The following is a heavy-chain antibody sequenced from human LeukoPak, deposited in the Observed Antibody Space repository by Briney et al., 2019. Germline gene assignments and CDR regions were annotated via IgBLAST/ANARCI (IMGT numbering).Heavy chain of an antibody. J-gene: IGHJ5*02. V-gene: IGHV4-61*01. CDR2: IYYSGST. CDR1: GGSVSSGSYY. D-gene: IGHD3-16*01. Sequence: PSETLSLTCTGSGGSVSSGSYYWSWIRQPPGKGLEWIGYIYYSGSTNYNPSLKSRVTISVDTSKNQFSLKLSSVTAADTAVYYCARDLAPWGQGTLVTVSS. CDR3: ARDLAP.